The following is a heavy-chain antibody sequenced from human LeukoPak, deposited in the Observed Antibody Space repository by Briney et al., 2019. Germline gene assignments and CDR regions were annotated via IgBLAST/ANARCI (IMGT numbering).Heavy chain of an antibody. CDR3: TREVEIGDFWSGSRGHFDL. J-gene: IGHJ2*01. V-gene: IGHV4-4*07. Sequence: SETLSLTCTVSVGSISSYYWSWIRQPAGKGLEWIGRIYSSGSTNYNPSLKSRVTMSVDTSKNQFSLKLSSVTAADTAVYYCTREVEIGDFWSGSRGHFDLWGRGTLVTVSS. CDR2: IYSSGST. D-gene: IGHD3-3*01. CDR1: VGSISSYY.